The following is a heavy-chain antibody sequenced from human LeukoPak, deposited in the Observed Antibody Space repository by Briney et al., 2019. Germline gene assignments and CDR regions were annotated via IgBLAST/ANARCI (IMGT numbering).Heavy chain of an antibody. V-gene: IGHV3-15*01. CDR2: IKSKTDGGTT. CDR1: GFTFSNAW. J-gene: IGHJ4*02. D-gene: IGHD4-17*01. CDR3: ARETVAGPTVTTYLGY. Sequence: GGSLRLSCAASGFTFSNAWMSWVRQAPGKGLEWVGRIKSKTDGGTTDYAAPGKGRFTISRDDSKNTLYLQMNSLRAEDTAVYYCARETVAGPTVTTYLGYWGQGTPVTVSS.